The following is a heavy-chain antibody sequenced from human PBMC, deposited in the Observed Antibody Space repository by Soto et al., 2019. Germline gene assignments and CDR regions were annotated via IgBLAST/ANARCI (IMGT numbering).Heavy chain of an antibody. J-gene: IGHJ4*02. CDR2: IKQDGSEK. D-gene: IGHD5-12*01. Sequence: EVQLVESGGGLVQPGRSLRLSCAASGFTFSTYWMFWVRQAPGKGLEWVATIKQDGSEKLYVDSVKGRFTISRDNAKNSLHLQMNSLRVEDTAVYFCAGAPGWLIENWGQGTLVTVSS. V-gene: IGHV3-7*04. CDR1: GFTFSTYW. CDR3: AGAPGWLIEN.